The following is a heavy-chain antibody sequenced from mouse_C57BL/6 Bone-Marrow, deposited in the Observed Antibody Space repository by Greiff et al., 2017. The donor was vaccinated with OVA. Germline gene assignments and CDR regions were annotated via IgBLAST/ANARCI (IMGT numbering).Heavy chain of an antibody. CDR2: INPGSGGT. Sequence: VQLQQSGAELVRPGTSVKVSCKASGYAFTNYLIEWVKQRPGQGLEWIGVINPGSGGTNYNEKFKGKVTLTADKSSSPAYMQLSNLTSEDSAVCFCARLFLLVDYWGQGTSVTVSS. CDR3: ARLFLLVDY. CDR1: GYAFTNYL. J-gene: IGHJ4*01. V-gene: IGHV1-54*01. D-gene: IGHD1-1*01.